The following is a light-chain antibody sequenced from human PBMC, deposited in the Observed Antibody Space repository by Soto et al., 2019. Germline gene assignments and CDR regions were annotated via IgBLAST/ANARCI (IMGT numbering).Light chain of an antibody. J-gene: IGKJ1*01. V-gene: IGKV1-39*01. Sequence: DIQMTQSPSSLSTFVGDRVTITCRASQSIIRYLNWYQQRPGKAPRLLMDSASRLQSWVPSRFSGSGSETDFSLTISSLQPEDFATYYCQQSYTIPWTFCQGTIVEVK. CDR2: SAS. CDR1: QSIIRY. CDR3: QQSYTIPWT.